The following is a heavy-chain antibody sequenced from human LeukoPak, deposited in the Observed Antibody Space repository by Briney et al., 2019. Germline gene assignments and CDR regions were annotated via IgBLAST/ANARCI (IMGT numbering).Heavy chain of an antibody. CDR2: ISSSSTYI. CDR3: ARDRGVYSDYLEADY. J-gene: IGHJ4*02. Sequence: GGSLRLSCAASGFTFSSYSMNWVRQAPGKGLEWVSAISSSSTYIYYADSVKGRFTISRDTAKNSLYLQMNSLRAEDTAVYYCARDRGVYSDYLEADYWGQGTLVTVSS. V-gene: IGHV3-21*01. CDR1: GFTFSSYS. D-gene: IGHD4-11*01.